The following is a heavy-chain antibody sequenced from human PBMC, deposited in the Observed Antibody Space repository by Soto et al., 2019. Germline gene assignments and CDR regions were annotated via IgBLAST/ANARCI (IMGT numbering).Heavy chain of an antibody. D-gene: IGHD2-15*01. CDR2: ISSTSNTI. V-gene: IGHV3-48*01. CDR1: GFTFSSYS. Sequence: GGSRRLSCAASGFTFSSYSMSWVRQAPGKGLEWVSYISSTSNTIYYADSVKGRFTISRDNAKNSLYLHVNSLSAEDTAVYYCARDRGCSGGICYRDLGYWGQGT. J-gene: IGHJ4*02. CDR3: ARDRGCSGGICYRDLGY.